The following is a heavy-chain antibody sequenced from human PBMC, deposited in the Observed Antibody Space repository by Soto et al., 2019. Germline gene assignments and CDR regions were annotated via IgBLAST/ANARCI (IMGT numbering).Heavy chain of an antibody. CDR2: IGLGSSTK. J-gene: IGHJ3*01. V-gene: IGHV3-48*01. CDR1: GFTFRNYG. Sequence: GGSLRLSCAASGFTFRNYGMNWVRQAPGKGLEWVSYIGLGSSTKYYADSVEGRFTISRDNAKNSLYLQMNSLRAEDTAVYYCAIDQSYYNDISCRPLNAFDVWGQGTMVTVSS. D-gene: IGHD3-22*01. CDR3: AIDQSYYNDISCRPLNAFDV.